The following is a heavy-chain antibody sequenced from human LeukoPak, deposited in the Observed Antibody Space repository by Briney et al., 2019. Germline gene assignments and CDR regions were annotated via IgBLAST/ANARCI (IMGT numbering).Heavy chain of an antibody. D-gene: IGHD4-17*01. J-gene: IGHJ5*02. V-gene: IGHV4-39*07. Sequence: SETLSLTCTVSGGSISSSSYYWGWIRQPPGKGLEWIGSIYYSGSTYYNPSLKSRVTISVDTSKNQFSPKLSSVTAADTAVYYCAREPGYGVIPIGPGFDPWGQGTLVTVSS. CDR2: IYYSGST. CDR3: AREPGYGVIPIGPGFDP. CDR1: GGSISSSSYY.